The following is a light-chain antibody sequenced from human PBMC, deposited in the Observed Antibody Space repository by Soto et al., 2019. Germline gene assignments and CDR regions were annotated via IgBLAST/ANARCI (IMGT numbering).Light chain of an antibody. CDR1: SSNIGSNY. CDR2: KNN. CDR3: AAWDGGLSGGV. J-gene: IGLJ3*02. Sequence: QSVLTQPPSASETPGQRVTISCSGSSSNIGSNYVNWYQQLPGTAPKLLIYKNNQRPSGVPDRFSGSKSDTSASLAVSGLRSDDEADYYCAAWDGGLSGGVFGGGTKLTVL. V-gene: IGLV1-47*01.